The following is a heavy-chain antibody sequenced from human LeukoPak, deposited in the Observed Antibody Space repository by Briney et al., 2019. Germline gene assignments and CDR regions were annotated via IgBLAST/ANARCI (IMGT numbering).Heavy chain of an antibody. Sequence: GGSLRLSCAASGFTFSSYGMHWVRQAPGKGLEWVAVISYDGSNKYYADSVKGRFTISRDNSKNTLYLQMNSLRAEDTAVYYCAKDQTMVRGVYYYFDYWGQGTLVTVSS. D-gene: IGHD3-10*01. CDR1: GFTFSSYG. V-gene: IGHV3-30*18. J-gene: IGHJ4*02. CDR2: ISYDGSNK. CDR3: AKDQTMVRGVYYYFDY.